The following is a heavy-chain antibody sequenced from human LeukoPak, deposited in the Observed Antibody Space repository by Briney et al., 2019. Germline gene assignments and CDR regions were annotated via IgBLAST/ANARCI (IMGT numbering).Heavy chain of an antibody. CDR2: IYYSGST. J-gene: IGHJ4*02. D-gene: IGHD6-19*01. CDR3: ARRRYSSGWYYFDY. CDR1: GGSLSSYY. Sequence: SETLSLTCAVSGGSLSSYYWSWIRQPPGKGLEWIGYIYYSGSTNYNPSLKSRVTISVDTSKNQFSLKLSSVTAADTAVYYCARRRYSSGWYYFDYWGQGTLVTVSS. V-gene: IGHV4-59*08.